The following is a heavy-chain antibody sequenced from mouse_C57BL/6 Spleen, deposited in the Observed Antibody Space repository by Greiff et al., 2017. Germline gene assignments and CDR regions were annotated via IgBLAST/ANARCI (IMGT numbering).Heavy chain of an antibody. CDR2: IYPRSGNT. V-gene: IGHV1-81*01. CDR3: ATNSPYWYFDV. Sequence: QVQLKESGAELARPGASVKLSCKASGYTFTSYGISWVKQRTGQGLEWIGEIYPRSGNTYYNEKFKGKATLTADKSSSTAYMELRSLTSEDSAVYYCATNSPYWYFDVWGTGTTVTVSS. CDR1: GYTFTSYG. J-gene: IGHJ1*03.